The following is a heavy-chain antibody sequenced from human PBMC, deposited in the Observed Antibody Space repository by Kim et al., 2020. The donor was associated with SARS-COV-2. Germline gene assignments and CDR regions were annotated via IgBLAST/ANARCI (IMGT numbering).Heavy chain of an antibody. CDR1: GFTFSSYA. CDR2: ISYDGSNK. CDR3: ARANSGSYYYGMDV. V-gene: IGHV3-30-3*01. Sequence: GGSLRLSCAASGFTFSSYAMHWVRQAPGKGLEWVAVISYDGSNKYYADSVKGRFTISRDNSKNTLYLQMNSLRAEDTAVYYCARANSGSYYYGMDVWGRGPTVTVSS. D-gene: IGHD1-26*01. J-gene: IGHJ6*02.